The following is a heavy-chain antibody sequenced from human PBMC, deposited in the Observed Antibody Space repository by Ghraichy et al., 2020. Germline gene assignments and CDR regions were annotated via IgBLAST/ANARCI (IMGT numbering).Heavy chain of an antibody. CDR3: ARHIPPMVRGVIHAFDI. CDR1: GGSISSYY. D-gene: IGHD3-10*01. J-gene: IGHJ3*02. Sequence: SETLSLTCTVSGGSISSYYWSWIRQPPGKGLEWIGYIYTSGSTNYNPSLKSRVTISVDTSKNQFSLKLSSVTAADTAVYYCARHIPPMVRGVIHAFDIWGQGTMVTVSS. V-gene: IGHV4-4*09. CDR2: IYTSGST.